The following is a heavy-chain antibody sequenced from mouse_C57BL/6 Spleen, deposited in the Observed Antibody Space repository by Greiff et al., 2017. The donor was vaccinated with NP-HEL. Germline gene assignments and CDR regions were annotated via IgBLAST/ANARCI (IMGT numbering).Heavy chain of an antibody. CDR2: INPYNGGT. V-gene: IGHV1-19*01. Sequence: EVQLQQSGPVLVKPGASVKMSCKASGYTFTDYYMNWVKQSHGKSLEWIGVINPYNGGTSYNQKFKGKATLTVDKSSSTAYMELNSLTSEDSAVYYCARKRVYYGSSYTTHWYFDVWGTGTTVTVSS. CDR3: ARKRVYYGSSYTTHWYFDV. D-gene: IGHD1-1*01. J-gene: IGHJ1*03. CDR1: GYTFTDYY.